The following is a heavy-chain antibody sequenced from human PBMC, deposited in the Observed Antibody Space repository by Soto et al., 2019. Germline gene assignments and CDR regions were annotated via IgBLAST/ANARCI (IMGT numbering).Heavy chain of an antibody. CDR1: GFTFSSYG. J-gene: IGHJ4*02. CDR3: AKDLLNTAKDY. V-gene: IGHV3-30*18. Sequence: GGSLRLSCAASGFTFSSYGMHWVRQAPGKGLEWVAVISYDGSNKYYADSVKGRFTISRDNSKNTLYLQMNSLRAEDTAVYYCAKDLLNTAKDYWGQGTLVTVSS. D-gene: IGHD5-18*01. CDR2: ISYDGSNK.